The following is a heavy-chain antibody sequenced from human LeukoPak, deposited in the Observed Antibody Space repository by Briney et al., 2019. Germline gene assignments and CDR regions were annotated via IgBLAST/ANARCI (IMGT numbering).Heavy chain of an antibody. CDR2: INHSGST. V-gene: IGHV4-34*01. J-gene: IGHJ5*02. D-gene: IGHD6-6*01. Sequence: SETLSLTCAVYXGSFSGYYWSWIRQPPGKGLEWIGEINHSGSTNYNPSLKSRVTISVDTSKNQFSLKLSSVTAAGTAVYYCARYSSSFGWFDPWGQGTLVTVSS. CDR3: ARYSSSFGWFDP. CDR1: XGSFSGYY.